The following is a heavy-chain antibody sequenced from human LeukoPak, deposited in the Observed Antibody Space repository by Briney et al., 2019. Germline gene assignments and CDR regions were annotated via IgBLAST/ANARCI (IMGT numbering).Heavy chain of an antibody. CDR1: GFTFDDYA. CDR2: ISWNSGSI. D-gene: IGHD3-10*01. Sequence: GGSLRLSCAASGFTFDDYAMHWVRQAPGKGLEWVSGISWNSGSIGYADSVKGRFTISRDNAKNSLYLQMNSLRAEDTALYYCAKAGNGGSGSNNWFDPWGQGTLVTVSS. J-gene: IGHJ5*02. CDR3: AKAGNGGSGSNNWFDP. V-gene: IGHV3-9*01.